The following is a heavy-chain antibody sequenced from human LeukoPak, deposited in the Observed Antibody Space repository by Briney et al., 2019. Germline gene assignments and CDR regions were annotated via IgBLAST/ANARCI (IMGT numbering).Heavy chain of an antibody. Sequence: SETLSLTCTVYGGSFSGYYWSWIRQHPGQGQEWIGYMYNSGSTYYNSSLESRVTISGDTSQNQFSLKLSSVTAADTAIYYCARESPRGSDYWGQGTLVTVSS. V-gene: IGHV4-31*03. CDR1: GGSFSGYY. CDR2: MYNSGST. CDR3: ARESPRGSDY. D-gene: IGHD3-10*01. J-gene: IGHJ4*02.